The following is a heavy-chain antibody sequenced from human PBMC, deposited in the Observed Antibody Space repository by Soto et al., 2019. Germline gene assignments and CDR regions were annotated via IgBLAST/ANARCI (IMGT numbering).Heavy chain of an antibody. D-gene: IGHD3-22*01. Sequence: GESLKISCKGSGYSFTSYWISWVRQMPGKGLEWMGRIDPSDSYTNYSPSFQGHVTISADKSISTAYLQWSSLKASDTAMYYCXRQYYYDSSGYQEYFQHWGQGTLVTVSS. CDR3: XRQYYYDSSGYQEYFQH. CDR1: GYSFTSYW. J-gene: IGHJ1*01. CDR2: IDPSDSYT. V-gene: IGHV5-10-1*01.